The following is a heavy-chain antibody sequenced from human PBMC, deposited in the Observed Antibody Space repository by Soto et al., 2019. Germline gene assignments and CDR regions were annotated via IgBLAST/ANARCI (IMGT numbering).Heavy chain of an antibody. D-gene: IGHD1-26*01. CDR1: GFTFSTYT. CDR3: AKGSPYNWFDS. V-gene: IGHV3-21*01. CDR2: ISSSRTYI. J-gene: IGHJ5*01. Sequence: LSLSCAASGFTFSTYTMNWVRQAPGKGLDWVSSISSSRTYIHYADSVKGRFTISRDNAKNSLFLRMNSLRAEDTAVYFCAKGSPYNWFDSWGQGTLVTVAA.